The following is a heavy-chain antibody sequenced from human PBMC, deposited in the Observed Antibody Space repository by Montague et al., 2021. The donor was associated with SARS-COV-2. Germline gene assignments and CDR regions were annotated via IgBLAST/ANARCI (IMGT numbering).Heavy chain of an antibody. CDR1: GFTFSSYE. Sequence: SLRLSCAASGFTFSSYEMNWVRQAPGKGLEWVSYISSTGSTIFYSDSVKGLFTISRDNANNSLYLQMNSLRAEDTAVYYCASRAPTRIVLMVYAIGGYFDYWGQGTLVTVSS. D-gene: IGHD2-8*01. CDR3: ASRAPTRIVLMVYAIGGYFDY. V-gene: IGHV3-48*03. CDR2: ISSTGSTI. J-gene: IGHJ4*02.